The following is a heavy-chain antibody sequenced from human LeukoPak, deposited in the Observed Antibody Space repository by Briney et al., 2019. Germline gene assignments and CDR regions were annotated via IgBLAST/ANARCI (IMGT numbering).Heavy chain of an antibody. D-gene: IGHD3-9*01. J-gene: IGHJ4*02. V-gene: IGHV3-30*02. CDR3: AKDLAYYDILTGADY. CDR1: GFIFTDYW. CDR2: IWYGGSNK. Sequence: PGGSLRLSCAASGFIFTDYWMHWVRQAPGKGLEWVAVIWYGGSNKYYADSVKGRFTISRDNSKNTLYLQMNSLRAEDTAVYYCAKDLAYYDILTGADYWGQGTLVTVSS.